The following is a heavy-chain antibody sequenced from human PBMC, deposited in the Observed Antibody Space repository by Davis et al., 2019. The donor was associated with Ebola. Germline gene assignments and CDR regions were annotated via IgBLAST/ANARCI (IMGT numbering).Heavy chain of an antibody. CDR1: GYTFTGYY. Sequence: ASVKVSCKASGYTFTGYYMHWVRQAPGQGLEWMGIINPSGGSTSYAQKFQGRVTITADESTSTAYMELSSLRSEDTAVYYCARVRYSSSSYYFDYWGQGTLVTVSS. V-gene: IGHV1-46*01. CDR3: ARVRYSSSSYYFDY. CDR2: INPSGGST. J-gene: IGHJ4*02. D-gene: IGHD6-6*01.